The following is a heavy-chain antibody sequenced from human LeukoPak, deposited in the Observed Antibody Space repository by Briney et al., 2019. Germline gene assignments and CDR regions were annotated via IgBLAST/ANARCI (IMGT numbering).Heavy chain of an antibody. V-gene: IGHV4-59*08. CDR1: GGSLGSYY. Sequence: SETLSLTCTVSGGSLGSYYWSWIRQSPGKAPEWIGYLLYSDATNYNPSLKSRVSLSVDTSKNQFFLRLTSVSAADTAVYYCARHQLAGYSSSCNDYWGQGILVTVSS. CDR2: LLYSDAT. D-gene: IGHD6-13*01. CDR3: ARHQLAGYSSSCNDY. J-gene: IGHJ4*02.